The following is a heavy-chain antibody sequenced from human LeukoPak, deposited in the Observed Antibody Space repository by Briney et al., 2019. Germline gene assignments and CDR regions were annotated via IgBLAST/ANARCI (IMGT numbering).Heavy chain of an antibody. J-gene: IGHJ4*02. CDR1: GFTFSNAW. CDR2: IKSKTDGGTT. V-gene: IGHV3-15*01. D-gene: IGHD5-12*01. CDR3: TVATISPFDY. Sequence: KPGGTLTLSCSASGFTFSNAWMSWLRQAPGKGLEGVGRIKSKTDGGTTDYAAPVKGRFTISRDESKNKLYLQMNSLKTEDTAVYYCTVATISPFDYWGQGTLVTVSS.